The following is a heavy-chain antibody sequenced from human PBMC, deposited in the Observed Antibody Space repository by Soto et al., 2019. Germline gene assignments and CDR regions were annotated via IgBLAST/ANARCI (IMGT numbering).Heavy chain of an antibody. D-gene: IGHD6-19*01. CDR3: ARLSGYSSGWHYFEY. J-gene: IGHJ4*02. Sequence: GESLKISCKGSGYSFTSYWISWVRQMPGKGLEWMGRIDPSDSQTYYSPSLQGHVTTLVDKSINTAYLQWSSLKASDTAMYYCARLSGYSSGWHYFEYWGQGTLVTVSS. V-gene: IGHV5-10-1*01. CDR2: IDPSDSQT. CDR1: GYSFTSYW.